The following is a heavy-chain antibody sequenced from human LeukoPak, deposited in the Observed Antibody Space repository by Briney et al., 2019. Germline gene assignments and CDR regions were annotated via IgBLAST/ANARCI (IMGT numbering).Heavy chain of an antibody. Sequence: SETLSLTCTVSGXSINTRPYWWTWVRQPPGKGLEWIGEISHSGSTKYNPSLRSRVTISADESTNQVSLTFSSVTAADTAVYFCARAPPWALDYWGPGNLATVSS. CDR3: ARAPPWALDY. V-gene: IGHV4-4*02. CDR2: ISHSGST. CDR1: GXSINTRPYW. J-gene: IGHJ4*02. D-gene: IGHD7-27*01.